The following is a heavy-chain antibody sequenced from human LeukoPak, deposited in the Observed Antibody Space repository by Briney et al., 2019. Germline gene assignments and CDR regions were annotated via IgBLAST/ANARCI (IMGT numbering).Heavy chain of an antibody. D-gene: IGHD6-13*01. CDR2: NNTDGSNT. CDR3: ARVAGGTTFDY. V-gene: IGHV3-74*01. CDR1: GFSFSSYW. Sequence: GGSLRLSCAASGFSFSSYWMHWVRHAPGRGLVWVSHNNTDGSNTTYADSVKGRFTISRDTAKNTLYLQMNSLRAEDTAVYYCARVAGGTTFDYWGQGALVTVSS. J-gene: IGHJ4*02.